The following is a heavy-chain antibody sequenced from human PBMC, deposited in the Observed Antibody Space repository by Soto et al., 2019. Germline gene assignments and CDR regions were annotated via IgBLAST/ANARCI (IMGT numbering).Heavy chain of an antibody. D-gene: IGHD2-15*01. V-gene: IGHV3-23*01. CDR2: VSIGGST. CDR3: AKRRGAGGHFDY. CDR1: GFTFSSYA. J-gene: IGHJ4*02. Sequence: GGSLRLSCAASGFTFSSYAMGWARQGPGKGLEWVAVVSIGGSTHYADSVRGRFTISRDNSKNTLSLQMNSLTAEDTAVYFCAKRRGAGGHFDYWGQGALVTVSS.